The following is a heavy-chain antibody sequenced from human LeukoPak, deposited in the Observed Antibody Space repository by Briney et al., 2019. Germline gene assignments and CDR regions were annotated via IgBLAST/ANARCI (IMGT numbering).Heavy chain of an antibody. J-gene: IGHJ4*02. D-gene: IGHD6-19*01. Sequence: GRSLRLSCAASGFTFTSYGMHWVRQAPGKGLEWVAVISYDGSNKYYVDPVKGRFTISRDNSKNTLYLQMNSLRAEDTAMYYCAKTTLLGYSSGWSGGIDYWGQGTLVTVSS. CDR2: ISYDGSNK. CDR1: GFTFTSYG. V-gene: IGHV3-30*18. CDR3: AKTTLLGYSSGWSGGIDY.